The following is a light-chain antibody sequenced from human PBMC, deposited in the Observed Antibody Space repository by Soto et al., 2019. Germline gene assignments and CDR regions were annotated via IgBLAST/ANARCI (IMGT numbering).Light chain of an antibody. CDR3: QQLWTYPLT. CDR1: QDVSRS. J-gene: IGKJ4*01. V-gene: IGKV1-9*01. Sequence: ITCRASQDVSRSLGWYQQKPGKAPKLLISAASTLHSGVPSRFSGSGSGTDFTLTISSLQPEDFATYYCQQLWTYPLTFGGGTKVEI. CDR2: AAS.